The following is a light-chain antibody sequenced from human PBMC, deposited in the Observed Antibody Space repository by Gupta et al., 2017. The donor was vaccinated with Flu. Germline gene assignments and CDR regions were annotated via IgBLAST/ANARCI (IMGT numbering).Light chain of an antibody. Sequence: QSMTSSCTGASSDVGGYNYVSWYQQNPGKAPKVMIDEVSNRPTGVSNRFSGSKSGNTASLTIAEGEDEDEADYYCRAYTSSSTLFGGGTKLTVL. CDR1: SSDVGGYNY. CDR3: RAYTSSSTL. V-gene: IGLV2-14*01. J-gene: IGLJ2*01. CDR2: EVS.